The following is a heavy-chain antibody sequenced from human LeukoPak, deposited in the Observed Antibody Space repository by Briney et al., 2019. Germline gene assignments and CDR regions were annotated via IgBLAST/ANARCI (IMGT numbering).Heavy chain of an antibody. J-gene: IGHJ6*02. Sequence: SGPTLVKPTETLTLTCTVSGFSLSNARMGVSWIRQPPGKALEWLAHIFSNDEQSYSTSLKSRLTISKDTSKRQVVLTMTNMDPVDTATYYCARIRSEGYYYGMDVWGQGTTVTGSS. CDR3: ARIRSEGYYYGMDV. CDR1: GFSLSNARMG. V-gene: IGHV2-26*01. CDR2: IFSNDEQ.